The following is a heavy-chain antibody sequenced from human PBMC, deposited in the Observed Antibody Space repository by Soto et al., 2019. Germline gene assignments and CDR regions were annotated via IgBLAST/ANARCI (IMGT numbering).Heavy chain of an antibody. CDR1: GFTFDDYA. J-gene: IGHJ6*02. CDR3: AKARSGGNYYGMGV. V-gene: IGHV3-9*01. Sequence: PGGSLRLSCAASGFTFDDYAMHWVRQAPGKGLEWVSGISWNSGNIDYADSVKGRFTISRDNAKNSLYLQMNSLRAEDTALYYCAKARSGGNYYGMGVWGQGTTVSVSS. CDR2: ISWNSGNI.